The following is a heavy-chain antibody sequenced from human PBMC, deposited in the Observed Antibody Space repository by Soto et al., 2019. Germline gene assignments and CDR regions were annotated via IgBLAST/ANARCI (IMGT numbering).Heavy chain of an antibody. CDR3: AGDYDSSGYQYYFDY. J-gene: IGHJ4*02. Sequence: GASVKVSCKASGYTFTSYYMHWVRQAPGQGLEWMGIINPSGGSTSYAQKFQGRVTMTRDTSTSTVYMELSSLRSEDTAVYYCAGDYDSSGYQYYFDYWGQGTLVTVSS. CDR1: GYTFTSYY. D-gene: IGHD3-22*01. V-gene: IGHV1-46*01. CDR2: INPSGGST.